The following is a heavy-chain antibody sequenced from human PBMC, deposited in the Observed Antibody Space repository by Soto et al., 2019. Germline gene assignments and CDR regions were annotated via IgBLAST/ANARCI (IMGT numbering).Heavy chain of an antibody. V-gene: IGHV4-31*03. CDR2: IYYSGST. Sequence: QVQLQESGPGLVKPSQTLSLISTVSGGSISSGGYYWSWIRQHPGKGLEWIGYIYYSGSTYYNPSLKSRVTISVDTSKNQFSLKLSSVTAADTAVYYCARDSDWGHEASVYYYYYGMDVWGQGTTVTVSS. D-gene: IGHD7-27*01. CDR3: ARDSDWGHEASVYYYYYGMDV. J-gene: IGHJ6*02. CDR1: GGSISSGGYY.